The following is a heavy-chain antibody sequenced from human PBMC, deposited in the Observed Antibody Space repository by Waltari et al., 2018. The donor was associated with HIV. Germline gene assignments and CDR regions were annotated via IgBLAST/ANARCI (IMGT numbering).Heavy chain of an antibody. V-gene: IGHV3-15*01. CDR3: TTAPGGLRT. Sequence: EVQLVESGGGLVKPGGSLRLSCAVYGLPLSKDWMNWVRQARGKGLEWVGRIKSITDGGTTDYAAPVKGRFTISRDDSKNTLYLQMNSLKTEDTALYYCTTAPGGLRTWGQGTLVTVSS. CDR2: IKSITDGGTT. J-gene: IGHJ4*02. CDR1: GLPLSKDW. D-gene: IGHD3-10*01.